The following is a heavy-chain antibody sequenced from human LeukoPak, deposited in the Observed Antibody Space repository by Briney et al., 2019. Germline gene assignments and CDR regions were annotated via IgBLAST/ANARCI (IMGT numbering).Heavy chain of an antibody. Sequence: GGSLRLSCEASGFTFNIFSMNWVRQAPGKGLEWVASINHNGNVNYYVDSVKGRFTISRDNAKNSLYLQMSNLRAEDTAVYFCARGGGLDVWGQGATVTVSS. J-gene: IGHJ6*02. D-gene: IGHD2-15*01. CDR2: INHNGNVN. CDR3: ARGGGLDV. V-gene: IGHV3-7*03. CDR1: GFTFNIFS.